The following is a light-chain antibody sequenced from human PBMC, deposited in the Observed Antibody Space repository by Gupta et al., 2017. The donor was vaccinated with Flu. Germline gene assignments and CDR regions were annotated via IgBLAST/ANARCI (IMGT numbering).Light chain of an antibody. J-gene: IGLJ3*02. CDR3: AAWDDSLSGQV. CDR2: RNN. CDR1: SSNIGSNY. V-gene: IGLV1-47*01. Sequence: QSVLTQPPSASVTPGQRVTISCSGSSSNIGSNYVYWYQQLPGTAPKLLIYRNNQRPSGVPDRFSGSKSGTSASLAISGLRSEDEADYYCAAWDDSLSGQVFGGGTKLTVL.